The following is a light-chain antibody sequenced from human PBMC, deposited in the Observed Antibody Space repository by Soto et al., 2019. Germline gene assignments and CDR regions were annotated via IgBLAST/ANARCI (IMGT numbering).Light chain of an antibody. CDR1: GSDIGTFNR. CDR2: DVS. CDR3: SSYTSISTYV. V-gene: IGLV2-18*02. J-gene: IGLJ1*01. Sequence: QSALTQPPSVSGSPGQSVAISCTGTGSDIGTFNRVSWYQQSPGTAPKLIIYDVSDRPSGVPDRFSGSKSGNTASLTISGLQAEDEADYYCSSYTSISTYVFGTGTKLTDL.